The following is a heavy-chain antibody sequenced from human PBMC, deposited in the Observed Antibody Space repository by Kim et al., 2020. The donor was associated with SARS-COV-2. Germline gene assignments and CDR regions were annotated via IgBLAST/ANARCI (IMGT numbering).Heavy chain of an antibody. CDR3: ARSRYCSSTSCLDAFDI. V-gene: IGHV1-46*01. Sequence: ASVKVSCKASGYTFTSYYMHWVRQAPGQGLEWMGIINPSGGSTSYAQKFQGRVTMTRDTSTSTVYMELSSLRSEDTAVYYCARSRYCSSTSCLDAFDIWGQGTMVTVSS. CDR2: INPSGGST. J-gene: IGHJ3*02. CDR1: GYTFTSYY. D-gene: IGHD2-2*01.